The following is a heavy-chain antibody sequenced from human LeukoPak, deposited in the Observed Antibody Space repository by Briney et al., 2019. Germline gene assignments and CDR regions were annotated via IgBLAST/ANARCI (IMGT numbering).Heavy chain of an antibody. V-gene: IGHV4-4*07. CDR2: IYTSGST. CDR1: GGSISKFY. CDR3: ARGPLTVTRGFDP. J-gene: IGHJ5*02. D-gene: IGHD4-17*01. Sequence: SETLSLTCTVSGGSISKFYGSWIRQPAGKALEWIGQIYTSGSTNYNPSLKSRVTMSVDTSKNQFSLKLSSVTAADTAIYYCARGPLTVTRGFDPWGQGTLVTVSS.